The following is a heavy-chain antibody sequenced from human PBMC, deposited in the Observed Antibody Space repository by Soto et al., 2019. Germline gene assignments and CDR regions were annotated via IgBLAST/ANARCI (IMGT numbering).Heavy chain of an antibody. CDR3: ARGGDGSRHYRASFFDY. J-gene: IGHJ4*02. CDR2: INFNTGFT. V-gene: IGHV1-2*02. CDR1: EYTFAGYY. Sequence: ASVKVSCKASEYTFAGYYLHWVRQAPGQGLEWMGCINFNTGFTRYAQKFQGRVTMTRDTSITTVYMDLSSLRSDDTAVYYCARGGDGSRHYRASFFDYWGQGTLVTVSS. D-gene: IGHD3-10*01.